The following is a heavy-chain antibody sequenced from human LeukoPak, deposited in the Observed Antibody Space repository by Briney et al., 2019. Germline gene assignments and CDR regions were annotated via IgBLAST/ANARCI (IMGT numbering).Heavy chain of an antibody. J-gene: IGHJ4*02. V-gene: IGHV4-38-2*02. CDR3: ARTSSSGLVGGCYFDY. Sequence: SETLSLTCTVSGYFISSGYYWGWIRQPPGKGLQWIGSIHHSGSTYYNPSLKSRVTISVDTSKNQFSLKLSSVTAADTAVYYCARTSSSGLVGGCYFDYWGQGTLVTVSS. CDR2: IHHSGST. CDR1: GYFISSGYY. D-gene: IGHD6-19*01.